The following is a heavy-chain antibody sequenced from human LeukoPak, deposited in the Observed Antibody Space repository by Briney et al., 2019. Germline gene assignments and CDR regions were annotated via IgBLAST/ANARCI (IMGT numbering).Heavy chain of an antibody. Sequence: GGSLRLSCAASGFTFDDYAVHWVRQAPGKGLEWVSGISWNSGSIGYADSVKGRFTISRDNAKNSLYLQMNSLRAEDTALYYCAKERVWFGELFPLYGMDVWGQGTTVTVSS. CDR1: GFTFDDYA. CDR2: ISWNSGSI. D-gene: IGHD3-10*01. CDR3: AKERVWFGELFPLYGMDV. V-gene: IGHV3-9*01. J-gene: IGHJ6*02.